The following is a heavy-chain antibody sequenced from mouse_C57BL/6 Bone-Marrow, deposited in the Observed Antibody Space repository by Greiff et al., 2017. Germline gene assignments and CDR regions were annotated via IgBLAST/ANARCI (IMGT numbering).Heavy chain of an antibody. V-gene: IGHV7-3*01. J-gene: IGHJ3*01. Sequence: EVKLMESGGGLVQPGGSLSLSCAASGFTFTDYYMSWVRQPPGKELEWLGFIRNKANGYTTEYSASVKGRFTISRDNSQSILYLQMNALRAEDSATYYCARSYGSSYDAYWGQGTLVTVSA. CDR3: ARSYGSSYDAY. D-gene: IGHD1-1*01. CDR2: IRNKANGYTT. CDR1: GFTFTDYY.